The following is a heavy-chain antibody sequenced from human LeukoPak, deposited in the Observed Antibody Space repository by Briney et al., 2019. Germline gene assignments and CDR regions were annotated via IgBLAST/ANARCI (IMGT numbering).Heavy chain of an antibody. CDR1: GYTFTGYY. D-gene: IGHD6-13*01. CDR2: INPNSGGT. CDR3: ARTVAAAFLDY. Sequence: GASVKVPCKASGYTFTGYYMHWVRQAPGQGLEWMGWINPNSGGTSYAQKFQGRVTMTRDTSISTAYMELSRLRSDDTAVYYCARTVAAAFLDYWGQGTLVTVSS. J-gene: IGHJ4*02. V-gene: IGHV1-2*02.